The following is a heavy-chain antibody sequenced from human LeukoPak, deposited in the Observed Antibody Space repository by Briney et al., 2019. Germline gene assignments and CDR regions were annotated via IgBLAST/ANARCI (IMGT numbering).Heavy chain of an antibody. Sequence: PPETLSLTCTVSGGSISSYYWSWIRQPPGKGLEWIGYIYYSGSTNYNPSLKSRVTISVDTSKNQFSLKLSSVTAADTAVYYCARLQWLTGWYFDLWGRGTLVTVSS. J-gene: IGHJ2*01. CDR2: IYYSGST. V-gene: IGHV4-59*08. D-gene: IGHD6-19*01. CDR1: GGSISSYY. CDR3: ARLQWLTGWYFDL.